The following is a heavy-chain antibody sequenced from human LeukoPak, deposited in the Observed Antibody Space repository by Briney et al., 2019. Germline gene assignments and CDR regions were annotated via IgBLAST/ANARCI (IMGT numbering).Heavy chain of an antibody. J-gene: IGHJ4*02. CDR2: IYYSGST. CDR3: ARHPLIEYSSSDY. V-gene: IGHV4-39*01. D-gene: IGHD6-6*01. CDR1: VGSHSRSSYY. Sequence: PSETLSLTCIFCVGSHSRSSYYWGWIRQPPGKGLEWLGSIYYSGSTYYNPSLKSRVTISVDTSKNQFSLKLSSVTAADTAVYYCARHPLIEYSSSDYWGQGTLVTVSS.